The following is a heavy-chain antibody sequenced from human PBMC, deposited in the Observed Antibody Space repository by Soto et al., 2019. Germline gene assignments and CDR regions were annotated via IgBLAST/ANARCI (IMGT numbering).Heavy chain of an antibody. D-gene: IGHD4-17*01. Sequence: GGSLRLSCAASGFTFSSYSMNWVRRAPGKGLEWVSSISSSSYIYYADSVKGRFTISRDNAKNSLYLQMNSLRAEGTAVYYCARDGYGDYVVDYWGQGTLVTVSS. CDR3: ARDGYGDYVVDY. J-gene: IGHJ4*02. CDR2: ISSSSYI. V-gene: IGHV3-21*01. CDR1: GFTFSSYS.